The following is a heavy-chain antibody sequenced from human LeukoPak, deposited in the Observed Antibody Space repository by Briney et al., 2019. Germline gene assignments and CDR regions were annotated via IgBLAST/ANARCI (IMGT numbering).Heavy chain of an antibody. J-gene: IGHJ5*02. CDR2: INPNSGDT. Sequence: ASVRVPFKASGYTFTVYYIHWVRQAPGQGRERMGWINPNSGDTNYAQKFQGRDTITSETTISTAYMELSWLGSDDTAVYYCARAPEMEGNWFDPWGRGTLLTVS. D-gene: IGHD1-1*01. CDR3: ARAPEMEGNWFDP. V-gene: IGHV1-2*02. CDR1: GYTFTVYY.